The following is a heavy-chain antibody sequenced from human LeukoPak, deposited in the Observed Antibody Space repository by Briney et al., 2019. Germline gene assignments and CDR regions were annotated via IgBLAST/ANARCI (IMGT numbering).Heavy chain of an antibody. CDR2: INQDGSEK. D-gene: IGHD3-10*01. Sequence: PGGSLRLSCAASGFTFSSYWMSWVRQAPGKGLEWVANINQDGSEKYYVGSVKGRFTISRDNAKNSLYLQMNSLRAEDTAVYYCARRAREFGWVFDYWGQGTLVTVSS. V-gene: IGHV3-7*02. J-gene: IGHJ4*02. CDR3: ARRAREFGWVFDY. CDR1: GFTFSSYW.